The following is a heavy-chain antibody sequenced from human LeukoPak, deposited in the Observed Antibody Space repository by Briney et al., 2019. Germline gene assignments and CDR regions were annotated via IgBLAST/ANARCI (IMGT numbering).Heavy chain of an antibody. V-gene: IGHV3-33*01. CDR2: IWYDGSNK. D-gene: IGHD5-18*01. CDR3: ARDHSYGSDNWFDP. J-gene: IGHJ5*02. CDR1: GFTVSSYG. Sequence: GRSLRLSCAASGFTVSSYGMHWVRQTPGKGLEWVAVIWYDGSNKYYADSVKGRFTISRDNSKNTLYLQMNSLRAEDTAVYYCARDHSYGSDNWFDPWGQGTLVTVSS.